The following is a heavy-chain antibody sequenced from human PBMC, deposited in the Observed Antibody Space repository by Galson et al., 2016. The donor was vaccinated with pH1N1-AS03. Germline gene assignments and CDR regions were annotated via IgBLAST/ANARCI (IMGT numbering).Heavy chain of an antibody. Sequence: ETLSLTCTVSGGSINSYYWSWFRQPPGKGLEWIGQIFYIGDTLYTPSLRGRVTMSVDTSKNQLSLRLSSVTAADTAVYYCGRHLRSSYSMDVWGQGTTVTVSS. CDR2: IFYIGDT. J-gene: IGHJ6*02. CDR1: GGSINSYY. CDR3: GRHLRSSYSMDV. D-gene: IGHD2-15*01. V-gene: IGHV4-59*08.